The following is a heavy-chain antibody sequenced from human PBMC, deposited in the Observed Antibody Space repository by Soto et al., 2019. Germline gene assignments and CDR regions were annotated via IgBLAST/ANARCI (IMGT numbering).Heavy chain of an antibody. D-gene: IGHD6-13*01. J-gene: IGHJ4*02. Sequence: GGSLRLSCAASGFTFSSYGMHWVRQAPGKGLEWVAVISYDGSNKYYADSVKGRFTISRDNSKNTLYLQMNSLRAEDTAVYYCAKEGSSWTLYYFDYWGQGTLVTVSS. CDR2: ISYDGSNK. V-gene: IGHV3-30*18. CDR1: GFTFSSYG. CDR3: AKEGSSWTLYYFDY.